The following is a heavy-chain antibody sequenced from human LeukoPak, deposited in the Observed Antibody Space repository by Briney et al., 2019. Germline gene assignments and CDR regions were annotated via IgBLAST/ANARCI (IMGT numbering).Heavy chain of an antibody. CDR1: GFTFSSYE. D-gene: IGHD6-19*01. Sequence: GGSLRLSCAASGFTFSSYEMNWVRQAPGKGLEWVSYISTTGSSIYYADSVKGRFTISRDNVKNLLYLQMNSLRAEDTAVYYCARVQRGIAVALDYWGQGTLVTVSS. V-gene: IGHV3-48*03. J-gene: IGHJ4*02. CDR3: ARVQRGIAVALDY. CDR2: ISTTGSSI.